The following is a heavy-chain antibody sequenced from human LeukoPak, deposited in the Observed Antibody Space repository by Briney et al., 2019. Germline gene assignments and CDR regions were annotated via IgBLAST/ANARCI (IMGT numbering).Heavy chain of an antibody. CDR1: GFTFSGSA. J-gene: IGHJ6*04. Sequence: GGSLRLSCAASGFTFSGSAMHWVRQASGKGLEWVGRIRSKANSYATAYAASVKGRFTISRDDSKNTAYPQMNSLKTEDTAVYYCITMVRGDYYYYGMDVWGKGTTVTVSS. V-gene: IGHV3-73*01. CDR3: ITMVRGDYYYYGMDV. D-gene: IGHD3-10*01. CDR2: IRSKANSYAT.